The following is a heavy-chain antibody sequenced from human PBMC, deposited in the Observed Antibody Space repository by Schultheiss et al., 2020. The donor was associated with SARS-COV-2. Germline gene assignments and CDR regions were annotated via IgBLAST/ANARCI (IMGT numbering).Heavy chain of an antibody. D-gene: IGHD3-16*02. CDR3: ARAYDYVWGSYRIYYGMDV. Sequence: SETLSLTCTVSGASISPYYWSWLRQPPGKGLEWIGEINHSGSTNYNPSLKSRVTISVARSKNQFSLKLSSVTAAVTAVYYCARAYDYVWGSYRIYYGMDVWGQGTTVTVSS. CDR2: INHSGST. CDR1: GASISPYY. J-gene: IGHJ6*02. V-gene: IGHV4-34*01.